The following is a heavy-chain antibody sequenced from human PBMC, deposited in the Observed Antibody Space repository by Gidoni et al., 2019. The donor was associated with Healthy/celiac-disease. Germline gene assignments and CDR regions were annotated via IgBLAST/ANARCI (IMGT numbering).Heavy chain of an antibody. CDR1: GFTFSGSA. J-gene: IGHJ4*02. D-gene: IGHD3-22*01. Sequence: EVQLVESGGGLVQPGGSLKLSCAASGFTFSGSAMHWVRQASGKGLEWVGRIRSKANSYATAYAASVKGRFTISRDDSKNTAYLQMNSLKTEDTAVYYCTRLNYDSSGYTGSPFDYWGQGTLVTVSS. CDR3: TRLNYDSSGYTGSPFDY. V-gene: IGHV3-73*02. CDR2: IRSKANSYAT.